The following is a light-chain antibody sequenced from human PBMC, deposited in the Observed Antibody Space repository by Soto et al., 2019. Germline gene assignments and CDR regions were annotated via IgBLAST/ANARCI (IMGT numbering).Light chain of an antibody. V-gene: IGKV1-39*01. Sequence: DIQMTQSPSSLSASVGDRVTITCRASQSISSYLHWYQQKPGKAPKLLMYAASNLQTRVPSRFSASGSGTDFTLTLNSLQPEDFATYYCQRVYSTPWTFGQGTKVEIK. CDR1: QSISSY. CDR3: QRVYSTPWT. J-gene: IGKJ1*01. CDR2: AAS.